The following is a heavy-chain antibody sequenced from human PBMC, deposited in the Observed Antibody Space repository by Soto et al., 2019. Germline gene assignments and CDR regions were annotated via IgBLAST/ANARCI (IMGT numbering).Heavy chain of an antibody. J-gene: IGHJ5*01. Sequence: SVKVSCKTSGGTFSNDIITWVRQAPGQGLEWMGRIIPLLDTTNYAQKFQGRVTITRDTSATTAYMELSSLRSEDTAVYYCARGSTGSAYSWFDSWGQGTLVTVSS. D-gene: IGHD2-15*01. CDR1: GGTFSNDI. CDR3: ARGSTGSAYSWFDS. CDR2: IIPLLDTT. V-gene: IGHV1-69*08.